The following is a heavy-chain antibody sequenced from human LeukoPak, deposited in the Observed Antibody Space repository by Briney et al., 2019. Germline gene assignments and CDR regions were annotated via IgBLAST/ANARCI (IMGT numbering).Heavy chain of an antibody. CDR3: ARPPGRDGYNRYDH. CDR2: IDPNSGNT. J-gene: IGHJ4*02. CDR1: GYTFTVYY. Sequence: ASVTVSFKASGYTFTVYYMHWVGQAPGQGIEWMGWIDPNSGNTNYTQKFQGRVTMTRDTSISATYMELSRLRSDDTAVYYCARPPGRDGYNRYDHWGQGTLVTVSS. V-gene: IGHV1-2*02. D-gene: IGHD5-12*01.